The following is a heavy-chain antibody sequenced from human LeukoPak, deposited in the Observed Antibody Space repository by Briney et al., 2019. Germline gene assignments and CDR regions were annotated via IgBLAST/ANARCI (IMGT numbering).Heavy chain of an antibody. D-gene: IGHD6-13*01. V-gene: IGHV4-4*07. Sequence: SETLSLTCTVSGGPISSYYWSWIRQPAGKGLEWIGRIYSSGDTNYNPSLKSRVTMSIDTSKTQFSLNLSSVTAADTAVYYCAAYQQQQAFDYWGQGTLVTVSS. CDR2: IYSSGDT. J-gene: IGHJ4*02. CDR1: GGPISSYY. CDR3: AAYQQQQAFDY.